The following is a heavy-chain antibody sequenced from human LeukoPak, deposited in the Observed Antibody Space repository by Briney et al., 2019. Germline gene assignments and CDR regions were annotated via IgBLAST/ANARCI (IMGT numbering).Heavy chain of an antibody. CDR1: GYTFTSYA. Sequence: ASVKVSCKASGYTFTSYAMHWVRQAPGQRLEWMGWINAGNGNTKYSQKFQGRVTITRDTSASTAYMELSSLRSEDTAVYYCARDVTEYYDFWSGYSNWFDPWGRGTLVTVSS. CDR3: ARDVTEYYDFWSGYSNWFDP. D-gene: IGHD3-3*01. J-gene: IGHJ5*02. CDR2: INAGNGNT. V-gene: IGHV1-3*01.